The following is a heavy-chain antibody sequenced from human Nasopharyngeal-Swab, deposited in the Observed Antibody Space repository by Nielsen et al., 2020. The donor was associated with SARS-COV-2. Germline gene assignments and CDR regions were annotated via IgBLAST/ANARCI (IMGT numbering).Heavy chain of an antibody. V-gene: IGHV3-23*01. CDR1: GLTIANYA. Sequence: GGSLRLSCVASGLTIANYAMSWVRQAPGKGLEWVSGISGSGGSTYYADSVKGQFTISKDNSRNTVYLQMNSLRAEDTAVYYCAKLGLFAGYDYSVAYWGQGTLVTVSS. J-gene: IGHJ4*02. D-gene: IGHD5/OR15-5a*01. CDR3: AKLGLFAGYDYSVAY. CDR2: ISGSGGST.